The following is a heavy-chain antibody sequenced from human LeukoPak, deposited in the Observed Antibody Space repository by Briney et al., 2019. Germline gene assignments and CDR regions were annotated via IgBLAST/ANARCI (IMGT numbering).Heavy chain of an antibody. D-gene: IGHD1-26*01. CDR3: ARDSGSGSNDY. CDR2: MNPNSGNT. V-gene: IGHV1-8*01. CDR1: GYTFTSYD. Sequence: GASVKVSCKASGYTFTSYDINWVRQATGQGLEWMGWMNPNSGNTGYAQNFQGRVTFISNTSATTAFMELSSLRSEDAAVYYCARDSGSGSNDYWGQGTLVTVSS. J-gene: IGHJ4*02.